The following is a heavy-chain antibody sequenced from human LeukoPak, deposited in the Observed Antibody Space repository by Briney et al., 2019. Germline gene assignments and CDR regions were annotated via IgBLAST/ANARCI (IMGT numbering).Heavy chain of an antibody. CDR2: ISYDGSNK. CDR3: AKDRTVSSGWYGEWFDP. D-gene: IGHD6-19*01. V-gene: IGHV3-30*18. Sequence: HSGRSLRLSCAASGFTFSSYGMHWVRQAPGKGLEWVAVISYDGSNKYYADSVKGRFTISRDNSKNTLYLQMNSLRAEDTAVYYCAKDRTVSSGWYGEWFDPWGQGTLVTVSS. CDR1: GFTFSSYG. J-gene: IGHJ5*02.